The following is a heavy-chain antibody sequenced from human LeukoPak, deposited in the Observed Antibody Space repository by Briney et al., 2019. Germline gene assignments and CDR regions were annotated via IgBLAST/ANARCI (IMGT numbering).Heavy chain of an antibody. D-gene: IGHD3-10*01. CDR2: INHSGST. Sequence: SETLSLTCAVYGGSFIGFHWNWIRQAPGKGLEWIGDINHSGSTNYNPSLKSRVTISVDTSKNQFSLKLSSVTAADTAVYYCARRWITMVRGVMSWFDPWGQGTLVTVSS. CDR3: ARRWITMVRGVMSWFDP. V-gene: IGHV4-34*01. J-gene: IGHJ5*02. CDR1: GGSFIGFH.